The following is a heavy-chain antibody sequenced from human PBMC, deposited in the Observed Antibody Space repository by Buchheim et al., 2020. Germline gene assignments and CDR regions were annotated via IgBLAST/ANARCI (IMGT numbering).Heavy chain of an antibody. V-gene: IGHV1-8*01. CDR3: ARDLGYYGSGSYYNASGDYGMDV. CDR2: MNPNSGNT. J-gene: IGHJ6*02. Sequence: QVQLVQSGAEVKKPGASVKVSCKASGYTFTSYDINWVRQATGQGLEWMGWMNPNSGNTGYAQKFQGRVTMTRNTSISTAYMELSSLRSEDTAVYYCARDLGYYGSGSYYNASGDYGMDVWGQGTT. CDR1: GYTFTSYD. D-gene: IGHD3-10*01.